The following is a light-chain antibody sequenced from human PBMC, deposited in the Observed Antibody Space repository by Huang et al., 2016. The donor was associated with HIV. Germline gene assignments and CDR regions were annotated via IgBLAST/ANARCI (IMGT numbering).Light chain of an antibody. Sequence: DIQMTQSPSSLSASVGDRVTITCRASQSINTYLNWFQQKPGKAPKGRISAASTLQSGVPSRFSGGGSGTHFTLTITSLQPEDFATYYCQQTYTGVTFGQGTKVEIK. V-gene: IGKV1-39*01. CDR3: QQTYTGVT. J-gene: IGKJ1*01. CDR1: QSINTY. CDR2: AAS.